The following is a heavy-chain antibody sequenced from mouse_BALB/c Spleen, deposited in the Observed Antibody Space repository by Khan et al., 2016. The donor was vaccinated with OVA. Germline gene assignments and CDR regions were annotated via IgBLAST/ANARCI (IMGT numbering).Heavy chain of an antibody. V-gene: IGHV2-6*02. Sequence: QVQLKQSGPGLVAPSQSLSLTCTISGFSLTHYGVHWVRQPPGQGLELLVLMWNDGCTTYNSALKSRLSISNDNSTSQVFLKMNSLQTDDTAMSFCARKPFYHYKFMDQWSQGTSVTVSS. D-gene: IGHD1-2*01. CDR3: ARKPFYHYKFMDQ. J-gene: IGHJ4*01. CDR2: MWNDGCT. CDR1: GFSLTHYG.